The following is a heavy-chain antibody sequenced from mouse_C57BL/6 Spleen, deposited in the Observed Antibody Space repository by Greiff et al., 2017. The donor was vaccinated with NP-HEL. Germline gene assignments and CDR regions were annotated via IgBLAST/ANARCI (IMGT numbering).Heavy chain of an antibody. J-gene: IGHJ3*01. CDR3: ASRDDYEGFAY. D-gene: IGHD2-4*01. Sequence: QVQLQQPGAELVKPGASVKLSCKASGYTFTSYWMHWVKQRPGQGLEWIGMIHPNSGSTNYNEKFKGKATLTVDKSSSTAYMQLSSLTSEDSAVYYCASRDDYEGFAYWGQGTLVTVSA. CDR2: IHPNSGST. CDR1: GYTFTSYW. V-gene: IGHV1-64*01.